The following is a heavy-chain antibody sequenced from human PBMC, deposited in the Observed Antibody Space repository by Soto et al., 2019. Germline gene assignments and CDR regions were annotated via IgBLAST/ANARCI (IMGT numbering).Heavy chain of an antibody. CDR3: AREGASGFGMDV. CDR2: IYTSGTT. J-gene: IGHJ6*02. CDR1: GGSIRSYY. V-gene: IGHV4-4*07. Sequence: SETLSRTCTVSGGSIRSYYWSWIRQPAGKPLEWVGRIYTSGTTNYNPSLKSRITMSVDTSKNQFSLNLSSVTAADTAVYYCAREGASGFGMDVWGQGTTVTVSS. D-gene: IGHD1-26*01.